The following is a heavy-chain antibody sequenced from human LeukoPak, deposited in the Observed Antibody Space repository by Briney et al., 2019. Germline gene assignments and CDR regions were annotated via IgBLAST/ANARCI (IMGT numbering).Heavy chain of an antibody. CDR1: GGTFSSYA. J-gene: IGHJ3*02. CDR2: IIPIFGTA. V-gene: IGHV1-69*13. CDR3: ARTLVVINDAFDI. D-gene: IGHD3-22*01. Sequence: ASVKVSCKASGGTFSSYAISWVRQAPGQGLEWMGGIIPIFGTANYAQKFQGRVTITADESTSTAYMELSSLRSEDTAVYYCARTLVVINDAFDIWGQGTMVTVSS.